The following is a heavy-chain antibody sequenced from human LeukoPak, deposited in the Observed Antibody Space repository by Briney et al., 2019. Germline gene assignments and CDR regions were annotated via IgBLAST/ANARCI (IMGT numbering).Heavy chain of an antibody. CDR3: AKGTRGDTVTSIVGLNWFDP. CDR2: ISYDGSHK. Sequence: GRSLRLSCAASGITFRSYGMHWVRQAPGKGLEWVAVISYDGSHKYYADSVKGRFSISRDNSKNTLYLQMNSLRADDTAVYYCAKGTRGDTVTSIVGLNWFDPWGQGTLVTVSS. CDR1: GITFRSYG. V-gene: IGHV3-30*18. J-gene: IGHJ5*02. D-gene: IGHD4-17*01.